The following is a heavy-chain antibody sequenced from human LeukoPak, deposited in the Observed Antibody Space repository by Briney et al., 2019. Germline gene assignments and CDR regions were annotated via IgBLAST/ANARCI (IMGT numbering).Heavy chain of an antibody. D-gene: IGHD1-26*01. V-gene: IGHV4-39*07. CDR3: ARGRGGSYYGNWFDP. Sequence: SETLSLACTVSGGSISSSSYDWGWIRQRPGKGLEWSGSIYYSGSTNYNPSLKSRVTISVDTSKNQFSLKLSSVTAADTAVYYCARGRGGSYYGNWFDPWGQGTLVTVSS. J-gene: IGHJ5*02. CDR2: IYYSGST. CDR1: GGSISSSSYD.